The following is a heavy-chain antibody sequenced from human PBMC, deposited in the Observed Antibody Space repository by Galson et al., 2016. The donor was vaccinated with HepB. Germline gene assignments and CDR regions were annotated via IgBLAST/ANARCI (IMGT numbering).Heavy chain of an antibody. CDR3: ARGKGADYIDAFEL. Sequence: SLRLSCAASGFSFHRFGMHWVRQAPGKRLEWVAVIWYDGSESEYLDSVQGRFTVSRDNSKKTLYLQMDSLRNDDTAVYYCARGKGADYIDAFELWGQGTRVTVSS. CDR2: IWYDGSES. J-gene: IGHJ3*01. D-gene: IGHD4-11*01. CDR1: GFSFHRFG. V-gene: IGHV3-33*01.